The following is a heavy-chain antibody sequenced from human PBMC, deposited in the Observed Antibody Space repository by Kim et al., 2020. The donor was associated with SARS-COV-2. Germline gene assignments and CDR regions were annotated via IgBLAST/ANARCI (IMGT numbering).Heavy chain of an antibody. J-gene: IGHJ4*02. CDR3: AKALTSSSFWGNFDY. V-gene: IGHV3-30*02. D-gene: IGHD6-6*01. Sequence: DPGKSRFAISRNNSKNTLNLQMNSLRAENTAVYYCAKALTSSSFWGNFDYWGQGTLVTVSS.